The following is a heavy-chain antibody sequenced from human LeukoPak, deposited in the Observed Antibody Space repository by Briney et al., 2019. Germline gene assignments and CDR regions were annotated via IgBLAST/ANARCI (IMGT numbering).Heavy chain of an antibody. Sequence: GGSLRLSCAASEFTFSSYSMNWVRQAPGKGLEWVSSISTSSSYIYYADSVKGRFTISRDNARNSLYLQMNSLRAEDTAVYYCARDPENVSGTHSHFDLWGRGTLVTVSS. CDR3: ARDPENVSGTHSHFDL. J-gene: IGHJ2*01. CDR2: ISTSSSYI. D-gene: IGHD1-26*01. CDR1: EFTFSSYS. V-gene: IGHV3-21*01.